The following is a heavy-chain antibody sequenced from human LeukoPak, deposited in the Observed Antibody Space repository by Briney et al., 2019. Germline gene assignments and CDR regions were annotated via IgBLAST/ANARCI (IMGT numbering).Heavy chain of an antibody. CDR2: IKSKTDGGTT. V-gene: IGHV3-15*01. Sequence: PGGSLRLSCAASGYTFSNAWMNWVRQAPGKGLEWVGRIKSKTDGGTTDYAAPVKGRFTISRDDSKNTLYLQMNSLKTEDTAVYYCTTVPRPYYDILTGYLLEYYFDYWGQGTLVTVSS. J-gene: IGHJ4*02. D-gene: IGHD3-9*01. CDR1: GYTFSNAW. CDR3: TTVPRPYYDILTGYLLEYYFDY.